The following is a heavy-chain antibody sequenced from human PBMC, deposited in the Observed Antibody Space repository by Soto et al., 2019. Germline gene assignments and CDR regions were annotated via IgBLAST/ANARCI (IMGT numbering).Heavy chain of an antibody. CDR2: INPSDGKT. V-gene: IGHV1-46*01. D-gene: IGHD3-22*01. J-gene: IGHJ4*02. CDR3: ARSISMIVVVPAGPFDY. Sequence: ASVKVSCKASGYTFTMYYMYWVRQAPGQGLEWMGIINPSDGKTNYGQKFQGRVTMTRDTSTNTVYMELSSLRSEDTAVYYCARSISMIVVVPAGPFDYWGQGTLVTVSS. CDR1: GYTFTMYY.